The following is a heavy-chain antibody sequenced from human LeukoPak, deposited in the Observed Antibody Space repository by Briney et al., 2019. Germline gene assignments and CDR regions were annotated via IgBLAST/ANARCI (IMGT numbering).Heavy chain of an antibody. CDR3: AVTLGYCSGGSCYPYYFDY. CDR2: IYPGDSAT. J-gene: IGHJ4*02. Sequence: GESLKISCKGSGYSFTSYWIGWVRQMPRKGLEWMGIIYPGDSATRYSPSFQGQVTISADKSISTAYLQWSSLKASDTAMYYCAVTLGYCSGGSCYPYYFDYWGQGTLVTVSS. CDR1: GYSFTSYW. D-gene: IGHD2-15*01. V-gene: IGHV5-51*01.